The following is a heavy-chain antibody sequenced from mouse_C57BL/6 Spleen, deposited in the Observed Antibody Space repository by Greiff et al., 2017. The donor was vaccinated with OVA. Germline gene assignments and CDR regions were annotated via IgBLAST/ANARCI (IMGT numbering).Heavy chain of an antibody. Sequence: VHLVESGAELVKPGASVKLSCKASGYTFTSYWMHWVKQRPGQGLEWIGYINPSSGYTKYNQKFKGKATLTADKSSSTAYMQLSSLTYEYSAVYYCAKGGALDYWGQGTSVTVSS. CDR1: GYTFTSYW. CDR3: AKGGALDY. J-gene: IGHJ4*01. CDR2: INPSSGYT. V-gene: IGHV1-7*01.